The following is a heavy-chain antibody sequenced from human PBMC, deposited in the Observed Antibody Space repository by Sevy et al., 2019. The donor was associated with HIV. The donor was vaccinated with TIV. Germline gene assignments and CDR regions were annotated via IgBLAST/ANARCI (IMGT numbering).Heavy chain of an antibody. J-gene: IGHJ4*02. CDR3: ARAIAAAAGF. CDR2: INQDGSTN. V-gene: IGHV3-7*01. Sequence: GGSLRLSCAGSGFSFHAYWMHWVRQAPGKGLEWRANINQDGSTNNYADSVKGRFTISRDNAKNLVYLQMNSLRPEDTGLYYCARAIAAAAGFWGQGTLVTVSS. D-gene: IGHD6-13*01. CDR1: GFSFHAYW.